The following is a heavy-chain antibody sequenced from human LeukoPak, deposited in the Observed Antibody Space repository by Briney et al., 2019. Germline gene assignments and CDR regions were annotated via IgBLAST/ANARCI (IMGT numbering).Heavy chain of an antibody. V-gene: IGHV1-2*02. CDR3: ATLGATSFDY. CDR2: IVPNSGST. D-gene: IGHD1-26*01. J-gene: IGHJ4*02. Sequence: ASVKVSCKTSGYTFTDYYIHWVRQAPGQGLEWMGWIVPNSGSTKYAQKFQGRVTMTRDTSISTAYMELSRLRYDDTAVYYCATLGATSFDYWGQGTLVTVSS. CDR1: GYTFTDYY.